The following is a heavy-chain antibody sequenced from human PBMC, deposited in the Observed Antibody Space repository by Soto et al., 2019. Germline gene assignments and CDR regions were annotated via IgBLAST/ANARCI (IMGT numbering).Heavy chain of an antibody. V-gene: IGHV1-69*06. CDR1: GVTFTSYT. CDR2: FIPMFGTT. D-gene: IGHD3-10*01. J-gene: IGHJ5*02. Sequence: GASVKVSCKASGVTFTSYTITWVRQAPGQGLEWMGGFIPMFGTTNYAQKFQGRVTITADKSTNTDYMELSSLRSDDTAVYYCARVEVSGGPFDPWGQGTLVTVSS. CDR3: ARVEVSGGPFDP.